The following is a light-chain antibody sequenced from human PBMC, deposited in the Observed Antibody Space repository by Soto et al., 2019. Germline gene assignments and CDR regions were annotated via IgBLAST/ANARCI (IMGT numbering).Light chain of an antibody. Sequence: QLVLTQSPSASASLGASVKLTCTLSSGHSNYAIAWHQQQSEKGPRYLMKLNSDGSHSKGGGIPDRFSGSSSGAERYLTIVGDQDEDEADYHCQTWGSGIVVFGGGTKLTVL. CDR3: QTWGSGIVV. CDR1: SGHSNYA. J-gene: IGLJ2*01. V-gene: IGLV4-69*01. CDR2: LNSDGSH.